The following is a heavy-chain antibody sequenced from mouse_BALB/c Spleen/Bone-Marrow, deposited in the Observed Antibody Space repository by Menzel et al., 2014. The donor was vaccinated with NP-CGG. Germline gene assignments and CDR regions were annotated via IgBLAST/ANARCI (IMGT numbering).Heavy chain of an antibody. D-gene: IGHD2-4*01. V-gene: IGHV1-52*01. CDR1: GYTFTSXW. Sequence: VQLQQSGAELVRPGASVKLSCKASGYTFTSXWXNWVKQRPEQGLERIGRIDPYDSETHYNQKFKDKAILTVDKSSSTAYMQLSSLTSEDSAVYYCARGRDYDVFSYWGQGTLVTVSA. J-gene: IGHJ3*01. CDR3: ARGRDYDVFSY. CDR2: IDPYDSET.